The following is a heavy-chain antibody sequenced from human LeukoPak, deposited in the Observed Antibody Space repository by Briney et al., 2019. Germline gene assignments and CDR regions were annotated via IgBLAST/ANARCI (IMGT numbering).Heavy chain of an antibody. CDR3: AKDSRRYCSSTSCYYYYYMDV. Sequence: HPGGSLRLSYAASGFTFSSYAMSWVRQAPGKGLEWVSAISGSGGSTYYADSVKGRFTISRDNSKNTLYLQMNSLRAEDTAVYYCAKDSRRYCSSTSCYYYYYMDVWGKGTTVTVSS. D-gene: IGHD2-2*01. CDR2: ISGSGGST. CDR1: GFTFSSYA. V-gene: IGHV3-23*01. J-gene: IGHJ6*03.